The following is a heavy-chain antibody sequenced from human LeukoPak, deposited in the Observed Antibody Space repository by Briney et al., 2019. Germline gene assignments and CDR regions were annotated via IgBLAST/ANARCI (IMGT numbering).Heavy chain of an antibody. CDR2: IYYSGST. Sequence: PSETLSLTCTVSGGSISSGDYYWSWIRQPPGKGLEWIGYIYYSGSTYYNPSLKSRVTISVDTSKNQFSLKLSSVTAADTAVYYCARQGLGLWFGEPPHYYYYGMDVWGQGTTVTVSS. J-gene: IGHJ6*02. CDR3: ARQGLGLWFGEPPHYYYYGMDV. V-gene: IGHV4-30-4*01. D-gene: IGHD3-10*01. CDR1: GGSISSGDYY.